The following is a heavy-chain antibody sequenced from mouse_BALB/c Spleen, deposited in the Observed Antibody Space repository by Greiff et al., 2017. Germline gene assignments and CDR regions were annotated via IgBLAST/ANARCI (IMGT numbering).Heavy chain of an antibody. CDR2: ILPGSGST. CDR3: ARDGLRLPPDY. D-gene: IGHD1-2*01. Sequence: QVQLQQSGAELMKPGASVKISCKATGYTFSSYWIEWVKQRPGHGLEWIGEILPGSGSTNYNEKFKGKATFTADTSSNTAYMQLSSLTSEDSAVYYCARDGLRLPPDYWGQGTTLTVSS. V-gene: IGHV1-9*01. CDR1: GYTFSSYW. J-gene: IGHJ2*01.